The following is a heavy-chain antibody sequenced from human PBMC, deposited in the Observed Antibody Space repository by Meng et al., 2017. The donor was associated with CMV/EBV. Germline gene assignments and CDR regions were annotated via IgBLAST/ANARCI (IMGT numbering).Heavy chain of an antibody. CDR3: AKDPISNLPYYFDY. J-gene: IGHJ4*02. Sequence: GESLKISCVASGFTFSSYDMSWVRQAPGKGLEWVATISSSADSTYYADSVKGRFTISRDNAKNSLYLQMNSLRAEDTAVYYCAKDPISNLPYYFDYWGQGTLVTVSS. CDR1: GFTFSSYD. CDR2: ISSSADST. V-gene: IGHV3-23*01. D-gene: IGHD4/OR15-4a*01.